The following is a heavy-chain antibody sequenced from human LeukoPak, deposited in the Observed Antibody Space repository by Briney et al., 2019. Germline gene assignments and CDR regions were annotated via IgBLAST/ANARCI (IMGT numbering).Heavy chain of an antibody. Sequence: SETPSLTCTVSGGSISSYYWSWIRQPPGKGLEWIGYIYYSGSTNYNPSLKSRVTISVDTSKNQFSLKLSSVTAADTAVYYCARRAPVEISYYYYYYMDVWGKGTTVTVSS. D-gene: IGHD3-3*01. CDR2: IYYSGST. J-gene: IGHJ6*03. CDR1: GGSISSYY. CDR3: ARRAPVEISYYYYYYMDV. V-gene: IGHV4-59*01.